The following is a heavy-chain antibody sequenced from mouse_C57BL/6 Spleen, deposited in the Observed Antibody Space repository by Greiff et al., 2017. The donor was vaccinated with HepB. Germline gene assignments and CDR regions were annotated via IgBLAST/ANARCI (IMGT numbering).Heavy chain of an antibody. D-gene: IGHD1-1*01. CDR3: ARSFFDYGSSYWYFDV. Sequence: QVQLQQPGAELVKPGASVKLSCKASGYTFTSYWMHWVKQRPGQGLEWIGMIHPNSGSTNYNEKFKSKTTLTVDKSSSTAYMQLSSLTSEDSAVYDCARSFFDYGSSYWYFDVWGTGTTVTVSS. CDR2: IHPNSGST. J-gene: IGHJ1*03. CDR1: GYTFTSYW. V-gene: IGHV1-64*01.